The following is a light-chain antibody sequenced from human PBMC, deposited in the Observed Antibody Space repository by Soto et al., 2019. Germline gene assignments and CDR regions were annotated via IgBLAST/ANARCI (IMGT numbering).Light chain of an antibody. CDR3: HQYMTYGYT. V-gene: IGKV1-5*01. CDR1: RSISGW. Sequence: DIQMTQSPSTLSASVGDRVTITCRASRSISGWLAWYQQRPGKAPKLLIFDASNLQSGLPSRFSGSGGGREFSLTISSLQPDDFATYYCHQYMTYGYTFGQGTKLETK. CDR2: DAS. J-gene: IGKJ2*01.